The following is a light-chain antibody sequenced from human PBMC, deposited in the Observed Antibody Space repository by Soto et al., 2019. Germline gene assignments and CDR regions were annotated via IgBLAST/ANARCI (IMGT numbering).Light chain of an antibody. CDR2: DAF. CDR3: QQYGDSPRT. Sequence: EIVLTQSPGTLSLSPGESATLSCRASRSLDSGQLAWYQQKVGRAPRLLIHDAFMRATGIPDRFSGSGSGTDFTLTIARLEPEDFEVYYCQQYGDSPRTFGQGTRLEIK. CDR1: RSLDSGQ. V-gene: IGKV3-20*01. J-gene: IGKJ5*01.